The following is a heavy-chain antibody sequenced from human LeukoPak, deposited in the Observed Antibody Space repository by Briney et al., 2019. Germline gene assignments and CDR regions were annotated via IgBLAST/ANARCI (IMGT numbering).Heavy chain of an antibody. D-gene: IGHD3-3*01. Sequence: SETLSLTCTVSGGSISSYYWSWIRQPPGKGLEWIGYIYYSGSTNYNPSLKSRVTISVDTSKNQFSLKLSSVTAADTAVYYCARDLFGVVSHWGQGTLVTVSS. J-gene: IGHJ4*02. V-gene: IGHV4-59*12. CDR3: ARDLFGVVSH. CDR1: GGSISSYY. CDR2: IYYSGST.